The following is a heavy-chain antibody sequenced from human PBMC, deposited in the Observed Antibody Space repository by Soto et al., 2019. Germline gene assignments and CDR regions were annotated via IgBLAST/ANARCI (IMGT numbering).Heavy chain of an antibody. Sequence: SQTLSLTCAISGDSVSSNSAAWNWIRQSPSRGLEWLGRTYYRSKWYNDYAVSVKSRITINPDTSKNQFSLQLNSVTPEDTAVYYCARAVVVPAAIRGYYYYYYGMDVWGQGTTVTVSS. V-gene: IGHV6-1*01. CDR1: GDSVSSNSAA. CDR3: ARAVVVPAAIRGYYYYYYGMDV. D-gene: IGHD2-2*02. CDR2: TYYRSKWYN. J-gene: IGHJ6*02.